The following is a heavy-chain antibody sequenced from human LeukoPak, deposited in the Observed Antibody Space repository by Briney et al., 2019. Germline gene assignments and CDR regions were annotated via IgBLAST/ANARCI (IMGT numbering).Heavy chain of an antibody. CDR2: ISGSGGTT. D-gene: IGHD4-23*01. J-gene: IGHJ4*02. Sequence: QAGGSLRLSCAASGFTFSNYAMSWVRQAPGKGLEWVAAISGSGGTTYYADSAEGRLTISRDNSKNTLFLQMNSLIIEDTAVYFCTRDPHYYHGNPHDFWGQGTRVTVSS. CDR3: TRDPHYYHGNPHDF. V-gene: IGHV3-23*01. CDR1: GFTFSNYA.